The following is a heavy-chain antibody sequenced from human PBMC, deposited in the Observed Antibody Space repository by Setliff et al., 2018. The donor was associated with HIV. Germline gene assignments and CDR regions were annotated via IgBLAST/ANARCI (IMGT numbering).Heavy chain of an antibody. CDR3: TTKYS. CDR1: GFTFSSHG. CDR2: IRYDGSNE. Sequence: PGGSLRLSCAASGFTFSSHGMYWVRQAPGKGLEWVAFIRYDGSNEYYVDSVRGRFTISRDDSRNTLYLQINSLKAEDTAVYYCTTKYSWGQGTLVTVS. J-gene: IGHJ4*02. V-gene: IGHV3-30*02.